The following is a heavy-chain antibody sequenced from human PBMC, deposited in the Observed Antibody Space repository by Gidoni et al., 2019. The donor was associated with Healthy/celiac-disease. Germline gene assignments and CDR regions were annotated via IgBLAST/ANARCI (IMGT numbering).Heavy chain of an antibody. V-gene: IGHV4-34*01. CDR1: GGSFSGYH. CDR3: ARVLFGELRSGEFDY. Sequence: QVQLQQWGAGLLKPSETLSLTCAVYGGSFSGYHWSWIRQPPGKGLEWIGEINHSGSTHYYPSLKSRVTISVDTSKNQFSLKLSSVTAADTAVYYCARVLFGELRSGEFDYWGQGTLVTVSS. D-gene: IGHD1-7*01. J-gene: IGHJ4*02. CDR2: INHSGST.